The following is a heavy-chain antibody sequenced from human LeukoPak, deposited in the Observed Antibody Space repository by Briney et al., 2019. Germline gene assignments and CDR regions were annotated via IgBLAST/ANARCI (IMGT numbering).Heavy chain of an antibody. CDR1: GFTFSSYW. CDR2: IKQDGSEK. CDR3: ASGFGSYYYYYMDV. D-gene: IGHD2-2*03. Sequence: PGGCLRLSCAASGFTFSSYWMSWVRQAPGRGREWVANIKQDGSEKYYVDSVKGRFTISRDNAKNSLYLQMNSLRAEDTAVYYCASGFGSYYYYYMDVWGKGTTVTVSS. J-gene: IGHJ6*03. V-gene: IGHV3-7*01.